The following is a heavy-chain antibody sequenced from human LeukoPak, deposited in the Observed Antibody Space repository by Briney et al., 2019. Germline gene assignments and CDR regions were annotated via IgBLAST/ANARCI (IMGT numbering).Heavy chain of an antibody. J-gene: IGHJ3*02. CDR2: ISSSSSYI. CDR3: AKPPYTVTTKDAFDI. CDR1: GFTFSSYD. V-gene: IGHV3-21*01. D-gene: IGHD4-11*01. Sequence: KTGGSLRLSCAASGFTFSSYDMNWVRQAPGKGLEWVSSISSSSSYIYYADSVKGRFTISRDNAKNSLYLQMNSLRAEDTAVYYCAKPPYTVTTKDAFDIWGQGTMVTVSS.